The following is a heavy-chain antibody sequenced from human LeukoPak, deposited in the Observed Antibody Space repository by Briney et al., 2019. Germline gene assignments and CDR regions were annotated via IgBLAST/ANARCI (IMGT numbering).Heavy chain of an antibody. V-gene: IGHV3-21*01. CDR2: ISTTSSYI. Sequence: GGSLRLSCAASGFTFTKYNMNWVRQAPGKGLEWVSYISTTSSYIYDADSVKGRSTISRDNAENALYLQMDSLRVEDTALYYCARNGGRDAFDIWGQGTMVTVSS. CDR1: GFTFTKYN. D-gene: IGHD4-23*01. CDR3: ARNGGRDAFDI. J-gene: IGHJ3*02.